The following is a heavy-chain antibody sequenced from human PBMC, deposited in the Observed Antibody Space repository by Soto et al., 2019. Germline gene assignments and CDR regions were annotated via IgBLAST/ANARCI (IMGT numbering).Heavy chain of an antibody. J-gene: IGHJ6*02. Sequence: GSLRLACAASVVTVSSYAMSWVRQAPGKGLEWVSAISGSDNSTYYADSVKGRFTISRDNSKITLYLQMSSLRADDTAIYYCAPMGVWGQGTTVTVSS. CDR1: VVTVSSYA. CDR3: APMGV. CDR2: ISGSDNST. V-gene: IGHV3-23*01.